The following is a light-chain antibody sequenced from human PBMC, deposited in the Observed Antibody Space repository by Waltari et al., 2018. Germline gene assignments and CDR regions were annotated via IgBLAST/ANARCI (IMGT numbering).Light chain of an antibody. Sequence: DIQMTQSPSSLSASVGYRVTITCRASQSSSDYLNWYQQKPGKAPKRLIYAASTLQSGFPARCSGSGSGTDFALTISSLQPEDFATYYCQQSYSFGQGTRLEIK. V-gene: IGKV1-39*01. CDR2: AAS. CDR3: QQSYS. J-gene: IGKJ5*01. CDR1: QSSSDY.